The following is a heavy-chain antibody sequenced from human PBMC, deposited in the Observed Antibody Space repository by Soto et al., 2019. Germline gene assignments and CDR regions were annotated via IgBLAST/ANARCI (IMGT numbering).Heavy chain of an antibody. D-gene: IGHD2-2*01. Sequence: GGSLRLSCAASGFTFSNFAMSWVRHAPGKGLEWVSEISGSTGTTYYADSVKGRFIISRDNSKNTLHLQMNSLRAEDTAVYYCAKDTSSSPYYMDVWGKGTTVTVSS. V-gene: IGHV3-23*01. J-gene: IGHJ6*03. CDR2: ISGSTGTT. CDR3: AKDTSSSPYYMDV. CDR1: GFTFSNFA.